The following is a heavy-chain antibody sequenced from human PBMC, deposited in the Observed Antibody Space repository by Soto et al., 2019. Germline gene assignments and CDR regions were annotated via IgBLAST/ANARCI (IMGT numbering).Heavy chain of an antibody. CDR1: GDIFSGYS. CDR3: ARDLGSGYDPGDY. CDR2: IIPIFGTT. Sequence: QVQLVQSGAEVKKPGSSVKVSCKTSGDIFSGYSISWVRQAPGQGLEWMGGIIPIFGTTNYAQRFHGRVTLTADESASTVYMELYSLKSEDTAVYYCARDLGSGYDPGDYWGQGTLVTVSS. V-gene: IGHV1-69*12. J-gene: IGHJ4*02. D-gene: IGHD5-12*01.